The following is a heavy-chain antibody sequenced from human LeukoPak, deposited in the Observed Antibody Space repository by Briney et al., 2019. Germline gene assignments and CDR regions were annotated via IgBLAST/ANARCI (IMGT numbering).Heavy chain of an antibody. D-gene: IGHD2-2*01. CDR2: INYSGST. J-gene: IGHJ3*02. V-gene: IGHV4-34*01. CDR3: ARVGLYCSSTSCPSDAFDI. CDR1: GGSFSGYY. Sequence: PSETLSLTCAVYGGSFSGYYWSWIRQPPGRGLEWIGEINYSGSTNYNPSLKSRVTISVDTSKNQFSLKLSSVTAADTAVYYCARVGLYCSSTSCPSDAFDIWGQGTMVTVSS.